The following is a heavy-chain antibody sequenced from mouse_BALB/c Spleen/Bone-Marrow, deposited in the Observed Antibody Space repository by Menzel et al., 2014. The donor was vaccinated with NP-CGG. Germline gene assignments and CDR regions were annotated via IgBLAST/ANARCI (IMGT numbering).Heavy chain of an antibody. CDR3: TKSCYPNHWFAY. CDR2: INPSNGGT. J-gene: IGHJ3*01. CDR1: GYTFTSYY. D-gene: IGHD4-1*01. Sequence: VQLQQSGAELVKPGASVKLSCKASGYTFTSYYMYWVKQRPGQGLEWIGEINPSNGGTNLNEKFKSKATLTVDKSSSTAYIQLSNLTSKNSAVYYYTKSCYPNHWFAYWDQGTLITVSA. V-gene: IGHV1S16*01.